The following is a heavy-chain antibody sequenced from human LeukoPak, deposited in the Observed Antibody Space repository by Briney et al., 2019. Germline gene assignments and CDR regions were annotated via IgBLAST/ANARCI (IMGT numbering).Heavy chain of an antibody. V-gene: IGHV1-69*11. D-gene: IGHD6-13*01. CDR3: AKEGYSSSWGDSDFDY. CDR1: GGTFSSYA. CDR2: IVPILGTT. J-gene: IGHJ4*02. Sequence: GASVKVSCKASGGTFSSYAISWVRQAPGQGLEWVGRIVPILGTTNYAPNFQGRVTITTDESTSTAYMELSSLRSEDTAVYYCAKEGYSSSWGDSDFDYWGQGTLVTVSS.